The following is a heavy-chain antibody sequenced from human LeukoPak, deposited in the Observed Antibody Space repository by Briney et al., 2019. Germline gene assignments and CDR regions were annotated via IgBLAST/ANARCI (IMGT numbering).Heavy chain of an antibody. Sequence: GGSLRLSCAASGFTFSRYAMTWVRQAPGKGLEWVSGLSGSGATTYYADSVKGRSTISRDNSKNTLSLQMNSLRAEDTAVYFCARGGWGNAFDIWGQGTMVTVSS. CDR2: LSGSGATT. D-gene: IGHD4-23*01. V-gene: IGHV3-23*01. CDR3: ARGGWGNAFDI. CDR1: GFTFSRYA. J-gene: IGHJ3*02.